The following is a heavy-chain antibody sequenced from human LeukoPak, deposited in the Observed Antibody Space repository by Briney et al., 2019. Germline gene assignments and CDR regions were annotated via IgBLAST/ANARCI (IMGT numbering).Heavy chain of an antibody. D-gene: IGHD4-11*01. Sequence: PGGSLRLSCAASGFTFSDYYMSWIRQAPGKGLEWVSYISSSGSTIYYADSVKGRFTISRDNAKNSLYLQMNSLRAKDTAVYYCARFDYSTYGDKIDYWGQGTLVTVSS. V-gene: IGHV3-11*01. CDR1: GFTFSDYY. J-gene: IGHJ4*02. CDR3: ARFDYSTYGDKIDY. CDR2: ISSSGSTI.